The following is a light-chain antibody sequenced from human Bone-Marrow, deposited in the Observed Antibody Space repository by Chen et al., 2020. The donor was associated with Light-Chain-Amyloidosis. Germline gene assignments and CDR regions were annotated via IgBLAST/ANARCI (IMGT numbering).Light chain of an antibody. CDR2: EVT. CDR3: SSYTITNTLV. CDR1: SSDVGGDNH. V-gene: IGLV2-14*01. J-gene: IGLJ1*01. Sequence: QSALPQPASVSGSPGQSITISCTGTSSDVGGDNHVSWYQQHPDKAPKLMIYEVTNRPSWVPDHFSGSKYDNTASLTISGLQTEDEADYFCSSYTITNTLVFGSGTRVTVL.